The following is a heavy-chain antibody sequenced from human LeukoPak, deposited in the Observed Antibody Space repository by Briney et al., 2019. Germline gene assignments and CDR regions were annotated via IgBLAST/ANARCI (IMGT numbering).Heavy chain of an antibody. V-gene: IGHV3-23*01. CDR2: ISGSGGST. CDR1: GFTFSSYA. CDR3: AEDYAYYYDSSGHPADY. J-gene: IGHJ4*02. D-gene: IGHD3-22*01. Sequence: GGSLRLSCAASGFTFSSYAMSWVRQAPGKGLEWVSAISGSGGSTYYADSVKGRFTISRDNSKNTLYLQMNSLRAEDTAVYYCAEDYAYYYDSSGHPADYWGQGTLVTVSS.